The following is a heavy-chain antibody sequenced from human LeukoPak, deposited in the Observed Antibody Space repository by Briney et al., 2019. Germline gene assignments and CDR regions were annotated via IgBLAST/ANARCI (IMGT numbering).Heavy chain of an antibody. CDR2: IYYTGST. CDR1: GGSISSNTYY. CDR3: ASQSSSYYYGSGSYYRPFDP. J-gene: IGHJ5*02. V-gene: IGHV4-39*01. Sequence: SETLSLTCTVSGGSISSNTYYWGWIRQPPGKGLEWIGSIYYTGSTYYNPSLKSRVTISIDTSKNQFSLKLNSVTAADTAVYYCASQSSSYYYGSGSYYRPFDPWGQGTLVTVSS. D-gene: IGHD3-10*01.